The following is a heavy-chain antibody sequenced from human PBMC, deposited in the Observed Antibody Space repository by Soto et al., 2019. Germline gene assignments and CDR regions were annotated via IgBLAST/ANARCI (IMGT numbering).Heavy chain of an antibody. Sequence: VSGPTLVNPTQTLTLTCTFSGFSLSTSGVGVGWIRQPPGKALEWLALIYWNDDKRYSPSLKSRLTITKDTSKNQVVLTMTNMDPVDTATYYCAHSRVRYYYGSGSSPVVSWFYYYYYGLAVCGQGSSVPVSS. V-gene: IGHV2-5*01. CDR3: AHSRVRYYYGSGSSPVVSWFYYYYYGLAV. J-gene: IGHJ6*02. CDR2: IYWNDDK. D-gene: IGHD3-10*01. CDR1: GFSLSTSGVG.